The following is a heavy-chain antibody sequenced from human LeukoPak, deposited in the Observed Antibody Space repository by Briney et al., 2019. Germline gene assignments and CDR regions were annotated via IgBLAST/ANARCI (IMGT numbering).Heavy chain of an antibody. CDR3: AKVDRNTWGDYYYYMDV. CDR2: ISGSGGST. D-gene: IGHD1-14*01. V-gene: IGHV3-23*01. J-gene: IGHJ6*03. CDR1: GFTFSSYA. Sequence: GGSLRLSCAASGFTFSSYAMSWVRQAPGKGLEWVSAISGSGGSTYYADSVKGRFTISRDNSKNTLYLQMNSLRAEDTAVYYCAKVDRNTWGDYYYYMDVWGKGTTVTVSS.